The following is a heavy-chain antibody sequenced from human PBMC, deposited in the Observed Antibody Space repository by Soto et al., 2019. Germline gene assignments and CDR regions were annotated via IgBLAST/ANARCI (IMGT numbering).Heavy chain of an antibody. D-gene: IGHD6-6*01. CDR3: ARDGAEYSSSSGTILDYYYYGMDV. CDR2: IYHSGST. Sequence: PSETLSLTCAVSGYSISSGYYWGWIRQPPGKGLEWIGSIYHSGSTYYNPSLKSRVTISVDTSKNQFSLKLSSVTVADTAVYYCARDGAEYSSSSGTILDYYYYGMDVWGQGTKVTVSS. CDR1: GYSISSGYY. V-gene: IGHV4-38-2*02. J-gene: IGHJ6*02.